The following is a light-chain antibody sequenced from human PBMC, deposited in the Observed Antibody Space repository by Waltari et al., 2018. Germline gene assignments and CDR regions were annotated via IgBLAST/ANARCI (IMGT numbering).Light chain of an antibody. V-gene: IGKV1-5*01. CDR1: QSISSW. Sequence: DIQMTQSPSTLSASVGDRVTLTCRASQSISSWLAWYQQQPGKAPNLLIYDASSLESGVPSRFSGSGSGTEFTLTISSLQPDDFATYYCQQYNSYSYTFGQGTKLEIK. CDR2: DAS. CDR3: QQYNSYSYT. J-gene: IGKJ2*01.